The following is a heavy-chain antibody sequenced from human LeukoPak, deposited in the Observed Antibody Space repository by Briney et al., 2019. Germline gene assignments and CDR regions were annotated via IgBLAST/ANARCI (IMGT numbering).Heavy chain of an antibody. D-gene: IGHD5-18*01. CDR3: ARERGYATYYFDY. Sequence: ASVKVSCKASGYTFTSHDINWVRQATGQGLEWMGWMSPNSGDTGYAQKLQGRVTMTTDTSTSTAYMELRSLRSDDTAVYYCARERGYATYYFDYWGQGTLVTVSS. CDR1: GYTFTSHD. CDR2: MSPNSGDT. J-gene: IGHJ4*02. V-gene: IGHV1-8*01.